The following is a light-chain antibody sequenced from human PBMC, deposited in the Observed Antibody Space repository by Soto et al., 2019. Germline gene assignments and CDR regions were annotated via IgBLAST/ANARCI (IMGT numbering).Light chain of an antibody. CDR2: AAS. CDR1: QGISNY. CDR3: QKYTNVPA. V-gene: IGKV1-27*01. Sequence: DIQMTQSPSSLSSSVGDRVTITCRASQGISNYLAWYQQIPGTVPKLLISAASTLQSGVPSRFSGSGSGTDFTVTISSLQPEDVATYYCQKYTNVPAFGGGTKVDIK. J-gene: IGKJ4*01.